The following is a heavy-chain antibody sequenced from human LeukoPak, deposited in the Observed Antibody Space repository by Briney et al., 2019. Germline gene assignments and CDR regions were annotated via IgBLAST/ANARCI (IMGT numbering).Heavy chain of an antibody. D-gene: IGHD3-10*01. CDR1: GFTFSSYS. CDR3: ARAMAERRTYYMDV. CDR2: ISSSSSYI. J-gene: IGHJ6*03. Sequence: GGSLRLSCAASGFTFSSYSMNWVRQAPGKGLEWVSSISSSSSYIYYADSVKGRFTISRDNAKNSLYLQMNSLRAEDTALYYCARAMAERRTYYMDVWGKGTTVTVSS. V-gene: IGHV3-21*04.